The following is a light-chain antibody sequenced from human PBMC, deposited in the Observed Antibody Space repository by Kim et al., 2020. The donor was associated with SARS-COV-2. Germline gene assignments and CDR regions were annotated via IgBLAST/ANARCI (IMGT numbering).Light chain of an antibody. J-gene: IGLJ1*01. CDR3: CSYTNIGTYV. CDR2: DVT. CDR1: SSDVGGQKY. V-gene: IGLV2-14*04. Sequence: GQFMTIACTGTSSDVGGQKYVSWYQQRPGKAPQLMICDVTNRPSWVSNHFSGSKSGNTASLTSSGLRAEDEADYYCCSYTNIGTYVFGTGTKVTVL.